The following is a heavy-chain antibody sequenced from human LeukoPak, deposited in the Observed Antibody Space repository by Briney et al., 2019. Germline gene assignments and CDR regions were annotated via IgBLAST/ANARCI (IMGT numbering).Heavy chain of an antibody. CDR2: ISSSSSYI. V-gene: IGHV3-21*01. J-gene: IGHJ4*02. D-gene: IGHD3-10*01. CDR3: AREGMVRGVTAFDY. Sequence: GGSLRLSCAASGFTFSSYSMNWVRQAPGKGLEWVSSISSSSSYIYYADSVKGRFTISRDNAKNSLYLQMNSLRAEDTAVYYCAREGMVRGVTAFDYWGQGTLVTVSS. CDR1: GFTFSSYS.